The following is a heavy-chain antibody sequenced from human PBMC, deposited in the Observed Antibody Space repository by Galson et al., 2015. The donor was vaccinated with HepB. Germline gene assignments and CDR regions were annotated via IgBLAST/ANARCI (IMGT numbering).Heavy chain of an antibody. V-gene: IGHV3-30*02. CDR3: ANRPVVVVPAATGGY. J-gene: IGHJ4*02. Sequence: SLRLSCAASGFTFSSYGMHWVRQAPGKGLEWVAFIRYDGSNKYYADSVKGRFTISRDNSKNTLYLQMNSLRAEDTAVYYCANRPVVVVPAATGGYWGQGTLVTVSS. CDR2: IRYDGSNK. CDR1: GFTFSSYG. D-gene: IGHD2-2*01.